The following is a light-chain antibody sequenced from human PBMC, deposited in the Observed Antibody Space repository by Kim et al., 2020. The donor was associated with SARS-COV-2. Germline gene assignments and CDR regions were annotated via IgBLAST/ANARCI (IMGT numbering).Light chain of an antibody. CDR1: QSISSY. Sequence: SASVGDRVTITCRASQSISSYLNWYQQKPGKAPKLLIYAASSLQSGVPSRFSGSGSGTDFTLTISSLQPEDFATYYCQQSYSTLRTFGQGTKLEIK. V-gene: IGKV1-39*01. CDR2: AAS. CDR3: QQSYSTLRT. J-gene: IGKJ2*01.